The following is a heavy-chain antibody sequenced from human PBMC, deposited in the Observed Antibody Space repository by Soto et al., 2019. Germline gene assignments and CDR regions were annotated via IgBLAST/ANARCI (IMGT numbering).Heavy chain of an antibody. Sequence: GGSLRLSCAASGFTFSGYGMHWVRQAPGKGLEWVAVIWYDGSNKYYADSVKGRFTISRDNSKNTLYLQMNSLRAEDTAVYYCAREDSSTTLPGYWGQGTLVTVSS. V-gene: IGHV3-33*01. CDR2: IWYDGSNK. J-gene: IGHJ4*02. CDR3: AREDSSTTLPGY. D-gene: IGHD2-2*01. CDR1: GFTFSGYG.